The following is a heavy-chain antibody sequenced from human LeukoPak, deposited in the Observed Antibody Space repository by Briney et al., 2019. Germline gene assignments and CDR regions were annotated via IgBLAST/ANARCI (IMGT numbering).Heavy chain of an antibody. CDR2: ISSSGSTI. J-gene: IGHJ4*02. CDR3: ARGHPDFDY. CDR1: GFSFSSYA. Sequence: GGSLRLSCAASGFSFSSYAMSWIRQAPGKGLEWVSYISSSGSTIYYADSVKCRFTISRDNAKSSLYLQMNSLRAVDTAVYYCARGHPDFDYWGQGTLVTVSS. V-gene: IGHV3-11*01.